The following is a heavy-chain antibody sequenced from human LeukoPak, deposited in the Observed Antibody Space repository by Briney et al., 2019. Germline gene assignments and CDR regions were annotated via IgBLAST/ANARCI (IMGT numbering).Heavy chain of an antibody. Sequence: GGSLRLSCAASGFTFSSYEMNWVRQAPGKGLEWVSYISSSGSTIYYADSVKGRFTISRDNAKNSLYLQMNSLRAEDTAVYYCARDNWNVGNWFDPWGQGTLVTVSS. V-gene: IGHV3-48*03. J-gene: IGHJ5*02. CDR1: GFTFSSYE. D-gene: IGHD1-20*01. CDR2: ISSSGSTI. CDR3: ARDNWNVGNWFDP.